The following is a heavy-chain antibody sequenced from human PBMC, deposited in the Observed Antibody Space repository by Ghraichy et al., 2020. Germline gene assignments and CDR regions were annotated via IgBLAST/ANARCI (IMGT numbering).Heavy chain of an antibody. CDR2: IKSKTDGGTT. J-gene: IGHJ3*02. CDR1: GFTFSNAW. D-gene: IGHD3-3*01. CDR3: TTDPNKYYDLAFDI. V-gene: IGHV3-15*01. Sequence: GGSLRLSCAASGFTFSNAWMSWVRQAPGKGLEWVGRIKSKTDGGTTDYAAPVKGRFTISRDDSKNTLYLQMNSLKTEDTAVYYCTTDPNKYYDLAFDIWGQGTMVTVSS.